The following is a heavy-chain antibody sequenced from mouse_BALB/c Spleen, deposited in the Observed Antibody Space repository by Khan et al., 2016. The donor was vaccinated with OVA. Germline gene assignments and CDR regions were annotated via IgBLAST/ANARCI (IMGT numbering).Heavy chain of an antibody. J-gene: IGHJ2*01. CDR2: ISSGGNT. Sequence: EVQLQESGGGLVKPGGSLKLSCAASGFTFSNYDMSWVRQTPEKRLEWVASISSGGNTYYPDSVKGRFTISRDNARKILYLHMSSQRSEDTAMYYCARGPYYGSSPCYFDYWGQGTTLTVSS. CDR3: ARGPYYGSSPCYFDY. V-gene: IGHV5-6-5*01. CDR1: GFTFSNYD. D-gene: IGHD1-1*01.